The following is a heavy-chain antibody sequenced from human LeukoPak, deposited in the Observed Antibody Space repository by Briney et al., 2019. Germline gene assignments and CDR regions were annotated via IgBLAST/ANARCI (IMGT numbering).Heavy chain of an antibody. Sequence: ASVKVSCKASGYTFTSYGISWVRQAPGQGLEWMGWISAYNGNTNYAQKLQGRVTMTTDTSTSTAYMELRSLGSDDTAVYYCARTRRGIAARPDQLLLDYWGQGTLVTVSS. J-gene: IGHJ4*02. D-gene: IGHD6-6*01. CDR2: ISAYNGNT. V-gene: IGHV1-18*01. CDR3: ARTRRGIAARPDQLLLDY. CDR1: GYTFTSYG.